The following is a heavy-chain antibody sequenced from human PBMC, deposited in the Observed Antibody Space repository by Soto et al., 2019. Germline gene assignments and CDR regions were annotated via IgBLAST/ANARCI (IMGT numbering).Heavy chain of an antibody. V-gene: IGHV3-30*14. D-gene: IGHD1-26*01. CDR1: GFTFSSYA. Sequence: GGSLRLSCAASGFTFSSYAMHWVRQAPGKGLEWVAVISYDGSNKYYADSVKGRFTISRDNSKNTMDLQMNSLRADDTAMYYCTREFRTSGSRDAVDIWGQGTVVTVSS. CDR2: ISYDGSNK. J-gene: IGHJ3*02. CDR3: TREFRTSGSRDAVDI.